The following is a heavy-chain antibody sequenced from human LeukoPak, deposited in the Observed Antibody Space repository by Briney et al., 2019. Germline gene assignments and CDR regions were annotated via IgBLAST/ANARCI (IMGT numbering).Heavy chain of an antibody. CDR2: IYLRGNT. Sequence: SETLSLTCAISGGSISSSNWWTWVRQPPGKGLEWVGEIYLRGNTNYNPSLESRATISVDESKTQLSLRLESVTAADTAAYYCARGTITTVTDSWGPGTLVTVSS. J-gene: IGHJ4*02. D-gene: IGHD4-17*01. CDR1: GGSISSSNW. CDR3: ARGTITTVTDS. V-gene: IGHV4-4*02.